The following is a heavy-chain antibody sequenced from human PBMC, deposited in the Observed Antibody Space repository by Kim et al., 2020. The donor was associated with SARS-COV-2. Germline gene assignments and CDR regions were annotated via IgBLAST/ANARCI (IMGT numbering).Heavy chain of an antibody. CDR2: INSSSSYI. Sequence: GGSLRLSCAASGFTFSSYSMNWVRQAPGKGLEWVSSINSSSSYIYYADSVKGRFTISRDNAKNSLYLQMNSLRAEDTAVYYCARVEFYSVYDYLVLDYYYGMDVCGQGTTVTVSS. D-gene: IGHD5-12*01. J-gene: IGHJ6*02. V-gene: IGHV3-21*01. CDR3: ARVEFYSVYDYLVLDYYYGMDV. CDR1: GFTFSSYS.